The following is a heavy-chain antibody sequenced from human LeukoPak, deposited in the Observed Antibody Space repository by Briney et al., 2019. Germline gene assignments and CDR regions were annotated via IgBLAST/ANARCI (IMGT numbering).Heavy chain of an antibody. Sequence: PSETLSLTCSVSGGSISSYHWSWVRQSAGKGREWVGRLYSSGSTDYNPSLRSRVTMSADTSKNQFSLKLTSVTAADTAVYFCAISPPVVPAAITSFHIWGQGTLVTVSS. CDR2: LYSSGST. D-gene: IGHD2-2*01. V-gene: IGHV4-4*07. CDR3: AISPPVVPAAITSFHI. J-gene: IGHJ4*02. CDR1: GGSISSYH.